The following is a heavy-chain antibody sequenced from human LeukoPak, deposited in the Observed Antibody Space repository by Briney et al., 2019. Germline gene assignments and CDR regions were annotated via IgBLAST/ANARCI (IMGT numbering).Heavy chain of an antibody. D-gene: IGHD3-9*01. Sequence: GGSLRLSCAASGFTFSSYAMSWVRQAPGKGLEWVSAISGSGGSTYYADPVKGRFTISRDNSKNTLYLQMNSLRAEDTAVYYCAKEPLRYFDWLLPYFDYWGQGTLVTVSS. J-gene: IGHJ4*02. CDR1: GFTFSSYA. CDR3: AKEPLRYFDWLLPYFDY. V-gene: IGHV3-23*01. CDR2: ISGSGGST.